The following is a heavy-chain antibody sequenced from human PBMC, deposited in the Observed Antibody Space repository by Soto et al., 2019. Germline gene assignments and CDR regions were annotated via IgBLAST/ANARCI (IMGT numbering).Heavy chain of an antibody. J-gene: IGHJ6*02. CDR2: ISYDGSNK. D-gene: IGHD3-10*01. Sequence: GGSLRLSCAASGFTFSSYGMHWVRQAPGKGLEWVAVISYDGSNKYYADSVKGRFTISRDNSKNTLYLQMNSLRAEDTAVYYCAKDKLLWFGPLYYYYGMDVWGQGTTVTVSS. CDR3: AKDKLLWFGPLYYYYGMDV. CDR1: GFTFSSYG. V-gene: IGHV3-30*18.